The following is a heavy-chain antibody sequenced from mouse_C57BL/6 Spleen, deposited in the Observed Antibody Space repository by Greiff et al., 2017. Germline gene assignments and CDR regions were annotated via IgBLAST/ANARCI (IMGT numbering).Heavy chain of an antibody. CDR3: AREGVSYYYGSSPFAY. Sequence: DVKLQESGPGLVKPSQSLSLTCSVTGYSITSGYYWNWIRQFPGNKLEWMGYISYDGSNNYNPSLKNRISITRDTSKNQFFLKLNSVTTEDTATYYCAREGVSYYYGSSPFAYWGQGTLVTVSA. CDR1: GYSITSGYY. V-gene: IGHV3-6*01. CDR2: ISYDGSN. D-gene: IGHD1-1*01. J-gene: IGHJ3*01.